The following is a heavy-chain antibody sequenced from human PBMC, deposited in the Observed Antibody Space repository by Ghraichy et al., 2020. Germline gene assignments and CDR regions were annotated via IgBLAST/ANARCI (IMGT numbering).Heavy chain of an antibody. J-gene: IGHJ3*02. CDR1: GFTFSGYG. V-gene: IGHV3-21*01. Sequence: ESLNISCAASGFTFSGYGMHWVRQAPGKGLEWVSSISSGSGYIYYADSVKGRFTISRDNARNSLYLQMNSLRAEDTAVYYCARDFLTAPRHDAFDIWGQGTMVTVSS. CDR3: ARDFLTAPRHDAFDI. CDR2: ISSGSGYI. D-gene: IGHD3-9*01.